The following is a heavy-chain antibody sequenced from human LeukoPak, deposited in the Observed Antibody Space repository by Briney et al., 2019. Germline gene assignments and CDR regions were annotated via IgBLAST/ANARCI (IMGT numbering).Heavy chain of an antibody. CDR3: ARDRRGSSWYDY. J-gene: IGHJ4*02. Sequence: ASVKVSCKASGYTFTGYYMHWVRQAPGQELEWMGWINPNSGGTNYAQKFQGRVTMTRDTSISTAYMELSRLRSDDTAVYYCARDRRGSSWYDYWGQGTLVTVSS. CDR1: GYTFTGYY. V-gene: IGHV1-2*02. D-gene: IGHD6-13*01. CDR2: INPNSGGT.